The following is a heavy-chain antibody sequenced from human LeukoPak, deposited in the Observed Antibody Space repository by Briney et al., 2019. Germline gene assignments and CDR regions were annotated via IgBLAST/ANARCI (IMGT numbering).Heavy chain of an antibody. CDR3: AKRGVVIRVILVGLHKEAYYFDS. D-gene: IGHD3-22*01. V-gene: IGHV3-23*01. J-gene: IGHJ4*02. CDR1: GFTFSSYA. Sequence: GGSLRLSCAASGFTFSSYAMTWVRQAPDKGLEWVSAISGSDGSTYYADSVKGRFTISRDDSQNTLYLQMNSLRAEDTAVYFCAKRGVVIRVILVGLHKEAYYFDSWGQGALVTVSS. CDR2: ISGSDGST.